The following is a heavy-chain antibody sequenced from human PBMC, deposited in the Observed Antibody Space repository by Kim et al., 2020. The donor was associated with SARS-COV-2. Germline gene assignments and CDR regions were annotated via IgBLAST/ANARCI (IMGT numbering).Heavy chain of an antibody. D-gene: IGHD4-4*01. J-gene: IGHJ4*02. CDR3: VRYGRNYGAVH. CDR2: TTRDGDGS. V-gene: IGHV3-64D*06. Sequence: GGSLRLSCSASGFIFSDFAIHWVRRAPGMGLQYVSATTRDGDGSFYADYVKDRFTIFRDNSKNTLFLQMSGLRIEDTAVYYCVRYGRNYGAVHWGPGTLVTVSA. CDR1: GFIFSDFA.